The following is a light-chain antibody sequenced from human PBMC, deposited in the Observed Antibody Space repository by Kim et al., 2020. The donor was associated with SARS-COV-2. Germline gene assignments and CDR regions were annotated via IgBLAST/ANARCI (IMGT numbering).Light chain of an antibody. CDR1: QSVGSIY. V-gene: IGKV3-20*01. CDR3: QQYGRSPLS. J-gene: IGKJ4*01. Sequence: EIVLTQSPGTLSLSPGERATLSCRASQSVGSIYLAWYQQKPGQAPRLLIYDTSNRASGIPDRFSGSGSGTDFTLTISRLEPEDFAVYYCQQYGRSPLSFGGGTKVDIK. CDR2: DTS.